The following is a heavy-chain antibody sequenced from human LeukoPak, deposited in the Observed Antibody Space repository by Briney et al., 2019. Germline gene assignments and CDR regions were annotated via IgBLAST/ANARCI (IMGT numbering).Heavy chain of an antibody. D-gene: IGHD5-18*01. CDR1: GYTFTSYG. CDR2: ISAYNGNT. V-gene: IGHV1-18*01. J-gene: IGHJ6*04. CDR3: ARDLPVDTAYEWMDV. Sequence: GASVKVSCKASGYTFTSYGISWVRQAPGQGLEWMGWISAYNGNTNYAQKLQGRVTMTTDTSTSTAYMELRSLRSDDTAVYYCARDLPVDTAYEWMDVWGKGTTVTISS.